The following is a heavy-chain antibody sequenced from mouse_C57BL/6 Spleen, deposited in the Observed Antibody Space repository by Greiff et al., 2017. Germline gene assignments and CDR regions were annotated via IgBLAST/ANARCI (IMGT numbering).Heavy chain of an antibody. Sequence: QVQLQQPGAELVRPGSSVKLSCKASGYTFTSYWMHWVKQRPIQGLEWIGNIDPSDSETHYNQKFKDKATLTVDKSSSTAYMQLSSLTSEDSAVYYCARSYYDYDGGYFDYWGQGTTLTVSS. CDR3: ARSYYDYDGGYFDY. CDR2: IDPSDSET. J-gene: IGHJ2*01. V-gene: IGHV1-52*01. CDR1: GYTFTSYW. D-gene: IGHD2-4*01.